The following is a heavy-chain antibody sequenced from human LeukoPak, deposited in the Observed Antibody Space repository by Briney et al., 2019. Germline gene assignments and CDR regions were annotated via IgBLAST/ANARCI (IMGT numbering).Heavy chain of an antibody. CDR2: ISSNGDFT. V-gene: IGHV3-23*01. D-gene: IGHD2-15*01. CDR3: ARVKRDCSGGTCYSYDY. Sequence: GGSLRLSCVASRFTFDTYAVTWVRQAPGKGLEWVSAISSNGDFTYYADSVRGRFTISRDNSKNTVFLQMNGLRAEDTAVYYCARVKRDCSGGTCYSYDYWGQGTLVTVSS. J-gene: IGHJ4*02. CDR1: RFTFDTYA.